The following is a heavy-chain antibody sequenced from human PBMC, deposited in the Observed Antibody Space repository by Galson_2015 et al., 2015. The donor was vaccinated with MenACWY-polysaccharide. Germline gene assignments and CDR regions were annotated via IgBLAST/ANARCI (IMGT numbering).Heavy chain of an antibody. CDR2: ISSSSSTI. J-gene: IGHJ4*02. CDR1: GFTFSSYS. CDR3: ARDPGDYGGNSGY. V-gene: IGHV3-48*01. D-gene: IGHD4-23*01. Sequence: SLRLSCAASGFTFSSYSMNWVRQAPGKGLERVSYISSSSSTIYYADSVKGRFTISRDNAKNSLYLQMNSLRAEDTAVYYCARDPGDYGGNSGYWGQGTLVTVSS.